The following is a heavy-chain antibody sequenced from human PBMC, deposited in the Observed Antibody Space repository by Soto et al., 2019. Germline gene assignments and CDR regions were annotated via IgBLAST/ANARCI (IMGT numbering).Heavy chain of an antibody. J-gene: IGHJ6*02. CDR3: ARVRGYCISTSCYRDYYYGMDV. Sequence: SETLSLTCTVSGGSISSGGYYWSWIRQHPGKGLEWIGYIYYSGSTYYNPSLKSRVTISVDTSKNQFSLKLSSVTAADTAVYYCARVRGYCISTSCYRDYYYGMDVCGQGTTVTVSS. D-gene: IGHD2-2*01. CDR2: IYYSGST. CDR1: GGSISSGGYY. V-gene: IGHV4-31*03.